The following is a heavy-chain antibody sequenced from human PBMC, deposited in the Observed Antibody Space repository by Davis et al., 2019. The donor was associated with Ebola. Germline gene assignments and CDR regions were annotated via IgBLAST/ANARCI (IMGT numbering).Heavy chain of an antibody. CDR1: GFTVSSNY. J-gene: IGHJ6*04. CDR3: AKDSSSSSHYYYGMDV. D-gene: IGHD6-6*01. CDR2: ISYDGSNK. Sequence: GGSLRLSCAASGFTVSSNYMIWVRQAPGKGLEWVAVISYDGSNKYYADSVKGRFTISRDNSKNSLYLQMNSLRAEDTALYYCAKDSSSSSHYYYGMDVWGKGTTVTVSS. V-gene: IGHV3-30*18.